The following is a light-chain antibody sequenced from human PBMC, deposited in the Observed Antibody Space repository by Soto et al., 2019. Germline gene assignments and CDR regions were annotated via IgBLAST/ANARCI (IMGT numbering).Light chain of an antibody. V-gene: IGLV2-14*01. CDR3: SSYTSSISVV. J-gene: IGLJ2*01. CDR1: SSDVGGYNY. CDR2: EVS. Sequence: QSALTQPASVSGSPGQSFTISCTGTSSDVGGYNYVSWYQQYPGKAPKLMIYEVSNRPSGVSNRFSGSKSGNTASLTISGLQAEDEADYYCSSYTSSISVVFGGGSKLTVL.